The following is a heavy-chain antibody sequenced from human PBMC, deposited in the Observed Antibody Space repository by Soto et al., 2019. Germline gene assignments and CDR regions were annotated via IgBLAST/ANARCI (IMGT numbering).Heavy chain of an antibody. CDR1: GYNFTSYG. CDR2: ISGYNGNT. V-gene: IGHV1-18*04. CDR3: ARDHCSSSSCYSVVDY. Sequence: QVQLVQSGAEVKKPGASVKVSCKASGYNFTSYGISWVRQAPGQGLEGMGWISGYNGNTNYAQKVQCRVTVTTDTSTSTVYMELRSLRSDDTAVYYCARDHCSSSSCYSVVDYWGQGTLVTVSS. J-gene: IGHJ4*02. D-gene: IGHD2-2*02.